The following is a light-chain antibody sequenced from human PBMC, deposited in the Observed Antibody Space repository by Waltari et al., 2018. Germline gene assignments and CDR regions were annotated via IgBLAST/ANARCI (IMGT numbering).Light chain of an antibody. CDR3: QQRHNWPLT. CDR1: QRVRSY. Sequence: EIVLTQSPATLSLSPGERATLSCRASQRVRSYLAWYQQKPGQAPSLLIYDTSNRASGIPSRCSGSGSGTDFSLSISSLEPEDFAVYYCQQRHNWPLTFGGGTKVEIK. CDR2: DTS. V-gene: IGKV3-11*01. J-gene: IGKJ4*01.